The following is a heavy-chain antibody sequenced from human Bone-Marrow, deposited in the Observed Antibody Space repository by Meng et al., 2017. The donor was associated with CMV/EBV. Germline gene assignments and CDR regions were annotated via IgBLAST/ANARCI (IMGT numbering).Heavy chain of an antibody. Sequence: GESLKISCVASGFRFDDYGMHWVRQTPGKGLEWVAFIRHDGTNKFYGDSVKGRFTISRDNSKNTVYLQMNSLRPGETAVYYCAKDLLLFGGPNAYFDYWGQGMAVTVSS. V-gene: IGHV3-30*02. CDR3: AKDLLLFGGPNAYFDY. CDR1: GFRFDDYG. D-gene: IGHD3/OR15-3a*01. CDR2: IRHDGTNK. J-gene: IGHJ4*02.